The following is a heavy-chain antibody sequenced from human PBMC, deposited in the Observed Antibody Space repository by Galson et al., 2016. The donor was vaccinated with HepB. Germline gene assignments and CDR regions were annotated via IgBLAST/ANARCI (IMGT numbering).Heavy chain of an antibody. CDR1: GGTFSSYA. CDR2: IIPILGIA. V-gene: IGHV1-69*04. Sequence: SVKVSCKASGGTFSSYAISWVRQAPGQGLEWMGRIIPILGIANYAQKFRGRVTITADKSTSTAYMELSSLRSEDTAVYYCARQKAVFALYYFDYWGQGTLVTVSS. J-gene: IGHJ4*02. CDR3: ARQKAVFALYYFDY.